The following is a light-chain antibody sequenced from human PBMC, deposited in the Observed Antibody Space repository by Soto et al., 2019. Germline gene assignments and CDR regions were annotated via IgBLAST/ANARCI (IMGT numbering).Light chain of an antibody. V-gene: IGKV3-20*01. CDR1: QGGSGDS. J-gene: IGKJ4*01. Sequence: EIVLTQFPRTLSLSPGQRATPSCRVGQGGSGDSLACSQQKSGQAPRLVLYGASSRATGIPDRFSGSGSGTDFTLTISRLEPEDFGVFYCQQYGSSPRTFGGGTKVDI. CDR2: GAS. CDR3: QQYGSSPRT.